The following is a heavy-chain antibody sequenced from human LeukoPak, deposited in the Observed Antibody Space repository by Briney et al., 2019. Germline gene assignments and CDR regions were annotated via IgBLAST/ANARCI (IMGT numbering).Heavy chain of an antibody. V-gene: IGHV4-4*07. CDR1: GFSISNYY. CDR2: IYTSGST. CDR3: ARGRFSGSYYTGAFDS. J-gene: IGHJ5*01. D-gene: IGHD3-10*01. Sequence: SETLSLTCTVSGFSISNYYWSWIRQPAGKGLEWIGPIYTSGSTNYNPSLKSRVTMSVDTSKNQFSLKLSSVTAADTAVYYCARGRFSGSYYTGAFDSWGQGTLVTVSS.